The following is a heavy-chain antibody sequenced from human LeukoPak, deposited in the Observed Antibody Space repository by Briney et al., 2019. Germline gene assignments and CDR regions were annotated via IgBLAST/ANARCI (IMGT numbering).Heavy chain of an antibody. CDR1: GGSVSDGYYY. Sequence: SETLSLTCTVSGGSVSDGYYYWNWIRRPPGKGLEWIGYIFHSGSINNNPSLKSRVTISVDTSKNQFSLKLTSVTAADTAVYYCARAPQPTSYGDYGKRYFDLWGRGTLVTVSS. CDR3: ARAPQPTSYGDYGKRYFDL. J-gene: IGHJ2*01. V-gene: IGHV4-61*01. D-gene: IGHD4-17*01. CDR2: IFHSGSI.